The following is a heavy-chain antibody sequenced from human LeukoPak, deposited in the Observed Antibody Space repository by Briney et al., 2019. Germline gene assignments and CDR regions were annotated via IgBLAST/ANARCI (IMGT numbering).Heavy chain of an antibody. V-gene: IGHV4-34*01. CDR1: GGSFSGYY. D-gene: IGHD3-10*01. CDR2: INHGGST. CDR3: ARAIRGVMIVYYYYGLDV. Sequence: SETLSLTCAVYGGSFSGYYWSWIRQPPGKGLEWIGEINHGGSTNYNPSHKSRVTISVDTSKKQFSLKLSSVTAADTAVYYCARAIRGVMIVYYYYGLDVWGQGTTVTVSS. J-gene: IGHJ6*02.